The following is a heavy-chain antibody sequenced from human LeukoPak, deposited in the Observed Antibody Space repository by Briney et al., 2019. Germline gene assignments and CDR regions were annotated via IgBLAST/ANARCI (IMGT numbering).Heavy chain of an antibody. Sequence: GGSLRLSCAASGFTFSSYAMSWVRQAPGKGLEWVSAISGSGGSTYYADSAKGRFTISRDNSKNTLYLQMNSLRAEDTAVYYCAKPVVPAAILAPYNWFDPWGQGTLVTVSS. CDR2: ISGSGGST. J-gene: IGHJ5*02. CDR1: GFTFSSYA. CDR3: AKPVVPAAILAPYNWFDP. D-gene: IGHD2-2*02. V-gene: IGHV3-23*01.